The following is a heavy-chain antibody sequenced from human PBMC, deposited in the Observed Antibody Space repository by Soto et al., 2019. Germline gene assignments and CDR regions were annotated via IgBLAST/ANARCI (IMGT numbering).Heavy chain of an antibody. V-gene: IGHV4-59*01. Sequence: TLSLTCNVSGGSTTSYYWSWIRQPPGKGLEWLGYIFHSLGAKYNPSLGSRGTISLDTSKNQLSLSLRSVTAADTAIYFCVRDLNGSGDYWGQGTLVTVSS. CDR1: GGSTTSYY. D-gene: IGHD3-10*01. J-gene: IGHJ4*02. CDR2: IFHSLGA. CDR3: VRDLNGSGDY.